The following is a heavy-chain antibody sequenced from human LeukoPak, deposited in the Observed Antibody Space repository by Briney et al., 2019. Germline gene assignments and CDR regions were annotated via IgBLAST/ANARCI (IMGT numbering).Heavy chain of an antibody. CDR2: IIPIFGTA. CDR3: ARDQPVRGVPDY. Sequence: ASVKVSCKASGGTFSSYAISWVRQAPGQGLEWMGGIIPIFGTANYAQKFQGRVTITADESTSTAYMELSSLRSEDTAVYYCARDQPVRGVPDYWGQGTLVTVSS. V-gene: IGHV1-69*13. D-gene: IGHD3-10*01. J-gene: IGHJ4*02. CDR1: GGTFSSYA.